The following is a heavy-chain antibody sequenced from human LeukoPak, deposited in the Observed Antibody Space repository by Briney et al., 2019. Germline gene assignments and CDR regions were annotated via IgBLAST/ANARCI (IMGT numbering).Heavy chain of an antibody. CDR3: AKDKDGQWLVRVLDY. V-gene: IGHV3-23*01. D-gene: IGHD6-19*01. CDR2: ISGSGGST. CDR1: GFTLSSYA. Sequence: GGSLRLSCAAPGFTLSSYAMSWVRQAPGKGLEWVSAISGSGGSTYTADSVKGPFTISGDTSKNTLYLQMSSLRAEDTAVYYCAKDKDGQWLVRVLDYWGQGTLVTVSS. J-gene: IGHJ4*02.